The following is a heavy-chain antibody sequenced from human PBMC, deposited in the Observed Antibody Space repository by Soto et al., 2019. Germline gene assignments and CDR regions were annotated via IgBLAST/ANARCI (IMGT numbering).Heavy chain of an antibody. CDR3: AHRTTTVTWWFDP. V-gene: IGHV2-5*02. D-gene: IGHD4-17*01. CDR1: GFSLTTSGVG. Sequence: QITLKESGPTLVKPTQTLTLTCTFSGFSLTTSGVGVGWIRQPPGRALEWLALIYWDGDKRYSPSLKSRLTLTQHTPKNQVVITMTNMGPADTATYFCAHRTTTVTWWFDPWGQGTLVTVSS. CDR2: IYWDGDK. J-gene: IGHJ5*02.